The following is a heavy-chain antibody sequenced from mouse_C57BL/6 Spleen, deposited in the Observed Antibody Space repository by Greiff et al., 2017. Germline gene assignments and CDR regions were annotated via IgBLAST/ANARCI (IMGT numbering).Heavy chain of an antibody. V-gene: IGHV5-6*01. J-gene: IGHJ4*01. D-gene: IGHD1-1*01. CDR2: ISSGGSYT. CDR3: ARQTHYYGSDYYAMDY. CDR1: GFTFSSYG. Sequence: EVKLMESGGDLVKPGGSLKLSCAASGFTFSSYGMSWVRQTPDTRLEWVATISSGGSYTYYPDSGKGRFTISRDNAKNTLYLQMSSLKSEDTAMYYCARQTHYYGSDYYAMDYWGQGTSVTVSS.